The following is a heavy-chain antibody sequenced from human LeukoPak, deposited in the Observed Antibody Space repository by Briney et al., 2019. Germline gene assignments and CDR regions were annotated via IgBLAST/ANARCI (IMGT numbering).Heavy chain of an antibody. CDR3: AKGDNFGRVADAFDS. CDR1: GFTFDKFA. D-gene: IGHD1-1*01. CDR2: ITSGADT. Sequence: GGSLRLSCAASGFTFDKFAMGWVRQAPGKGLQWVSTITSGADTYYADSVKGRFSISRDNSRNTVSVQMHSLRADDTAVYFCAKGDNFGRVADAFDSWGQGTMVTVSS. V-gene: IGHV3-23*01. J-gene: IGHJ3*01.